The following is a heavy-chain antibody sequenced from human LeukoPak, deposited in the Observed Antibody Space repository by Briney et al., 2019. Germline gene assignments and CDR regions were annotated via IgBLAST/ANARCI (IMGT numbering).Heavy chain of an antibody. Sequence: GALVKICCKVSGYTFTDYYMHRVQQAPGKGLEWMGLVDPEDGETIYAEKFQGRVTITADTSTDTAYMELSSLRSEDTAVYYCATDRGGSYYYWGQGTLVTVSS. CDR3: ATDRGGSYYY. CDR2: VDPEDGET. D-gene: IGHD1-26*01. CDR1: GYTFTDYY. V-gene: IGHV1-69-2*01. J-gene: IGHJ4*02.